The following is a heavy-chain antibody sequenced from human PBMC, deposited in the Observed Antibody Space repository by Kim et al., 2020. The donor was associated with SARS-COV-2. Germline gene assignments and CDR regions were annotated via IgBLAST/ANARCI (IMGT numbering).Heavy chain of an antibody. J-gene: IGHJ6*02. D-gene: IGHD6-13*01. Sequence: PTLKSRVTIAVDTTKNQFSLKLSSVTAADTAVYYWARDRSTAAHYYGMDVWGQGTTVTVSS. V-gene: IGHV4-31*02. CDR3: ARDRSTAAHYYGMDV.